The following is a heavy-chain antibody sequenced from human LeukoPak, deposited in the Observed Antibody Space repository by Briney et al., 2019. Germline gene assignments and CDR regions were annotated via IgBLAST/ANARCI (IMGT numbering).Heavy chain of an antibody. CDR3: ARRYYYNLGSFPFDF. D-gene: IGHD3-10*01. CDR1: GGPFSGYF. CDR2: IHNSGTT. V-gene: IGHV4-34*01. J-gene: IGHJ4*02. Sequence: SETLSLTCAVSGGPFSGYFWSWIRQPPGKGLEWIGEIHNSGTTNYNPSLNSRVTISEDTSKNQIYLNLWSVTAADTAVYYCARRYYYNLGSFPFDFWGQGTLVTVSS.